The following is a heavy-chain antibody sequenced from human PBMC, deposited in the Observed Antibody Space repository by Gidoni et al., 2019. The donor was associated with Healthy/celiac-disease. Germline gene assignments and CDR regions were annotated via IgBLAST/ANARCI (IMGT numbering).Heavy chain of an antibody. CDR3: AREHYDFWSGSVNWFDP. CDR2: IYTSGST. J-gene: IGHJ5*02. Sequence: QVQLQESGPGLVKPSQTLSLTCTVSGGSISRGSYYWSWIRQPAGKGLEWIGRIYTSGSTNYNPSLKSRVTISVDTSKNQFSLKLSSVTAADTAVYYCAREHYDFWSGSVNWFDPWGQGTLVTVSS. D-gene: IGHD3-3*01. V-gene: IGHV4-61*02. CDR1: GGSISRGSYY.